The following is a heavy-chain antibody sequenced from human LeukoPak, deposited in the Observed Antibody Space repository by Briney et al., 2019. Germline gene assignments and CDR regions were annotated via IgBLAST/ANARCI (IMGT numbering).Heavy chain of an antibody. V-gene: IGHV1-46*01. CDR2: INPSGGST. D-gene: IGHD1-26*01. CDR3: ARLPVGATSWTDY. J-gene: IGHJ4*02. Sequence: VASVKVSCKASGYTFTSYYIHWVRQAPGQGLGWMGIINPSGGSTSYAQKFQGRVTMTRDMSTSTVYMELSSLRSEDTAVYYCARLPVGATSWTDYWGQGTLVTVSS. CDR1: GYTFTSYY.